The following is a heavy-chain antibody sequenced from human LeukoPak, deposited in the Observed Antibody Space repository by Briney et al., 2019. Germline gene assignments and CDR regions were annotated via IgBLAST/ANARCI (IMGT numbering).Heavy chain of an antibody. CDR3: ARGGTPWRRAVVITFGY. Sequence: ASVKVSCKASGYTFTSYDINWVRQATGQGLEWMGWMNPNSGNTGYAQKFQGRVTMTRNTSISTAYMELSSLRSDDTAVYYCARGGTPWRRAVVITFGYWGQGTLVTVSS. J-gene: IGHJ4*02. D-gene: IGHD3-22*01. V-gene: IGHV1-8*01. CDR1: GYTFTSYD. CDR2: MNPNSGNT.